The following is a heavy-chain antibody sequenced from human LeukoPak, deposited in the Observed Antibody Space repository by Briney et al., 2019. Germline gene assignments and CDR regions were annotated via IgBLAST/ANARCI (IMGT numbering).Heavy chain of an antibody. CDR1: GFTFSGYA. CDR2: IYSGGST. D-gene: IGHD3-10*01. J-gene: IGHJ6*03. V-gene: IGHV3-53*01. CDR3: ASGSGSYRTPYYYMDV. Sequence: PGGSLRLSCAASGFTFSGYAMSWVRQAPGKGLEWVSVIYSGGSTYYADSVKGRFTISRDNSKNTLYLQMNSLRAEDTAVYYCASGSGSYRTPYYYMDVWGTGTTVTVSS.